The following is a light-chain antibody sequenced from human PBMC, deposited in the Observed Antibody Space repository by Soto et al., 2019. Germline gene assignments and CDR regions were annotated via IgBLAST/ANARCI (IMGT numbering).Light chain of an antibody. V-gene: IGLV2-14*01. J-gene: IGLJ3*02. CDR1: SSDVGGYNY. Sequence: QSVLTQPASVSGSPGQSITISCTGTSSDVGGYNYVSWYQQHPGKAPKLMIYEVSNRPSGVSNRFSGSKSGNTASLTISGLQAEDGADYYCCSYAGSNTWVFGGGTKVTVL. CDR3: CSYAGSNTWV. CDR2: EVS.